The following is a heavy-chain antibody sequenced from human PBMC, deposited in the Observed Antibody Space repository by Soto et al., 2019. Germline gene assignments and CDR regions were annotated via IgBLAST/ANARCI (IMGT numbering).Heavy chain of an antibody. CDR1: GFTFTSSA. V-gene: IGHV1-58*02. CDR2: IVVGSGNT. J-gene: IGHJ6*03. D-gene: IGHD2-21*02. Sequence: SVSVSCKASGFTFTSSAMQWVRQARGQRLEWIGWIVVGSGNTNYAQKFQERVTITRDMSTSTAYMELSSLRSEDTAVYYCAVLPVTADYYYFMDVWGKGTTVTVSS. CDR3: AVLPVTADYYYFMDV.